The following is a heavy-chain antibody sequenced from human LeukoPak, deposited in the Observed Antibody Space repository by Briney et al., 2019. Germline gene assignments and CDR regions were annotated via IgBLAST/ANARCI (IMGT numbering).Heavy chain of an antibody. Sequence: SETLSLTCAVYGGSFSGYYWSWIRQPPGKGLEWIGEINHSGSTNYNPSLTSRVTISVDTSKNQFSLKLSSVTAADTAVYYCARAGAVAGGKNAFDIWGQGTMVTVSS. CDR3: ARAGAVAGGKNAFDI. CDR2: INHSGST. J-gene: IGHJ3*02. V-gene: IGHV4-34*01. CDR1: GGSFSGYY. D-gene: IGHD6-19*01.